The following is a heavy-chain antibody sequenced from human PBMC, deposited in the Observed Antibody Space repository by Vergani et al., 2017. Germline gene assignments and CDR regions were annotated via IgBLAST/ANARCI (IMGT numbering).Heavy chain of an antibody. J-gene: IGHJ4*02. CDR2: MDNSGST. D-gene: IGHD2-15*01. CDR1: GDSVISTDYH. V-gene: IGHV4-39*01. Sequence: QVQLQESGPGLVKPSETLSLTCTVSGDSVISTDYHWGWIRQPPGKGLEWFGSMDNSGSTSYNPSLGSRISISFETPKNQFSLRLTSVPAADTAVYYCASKRGACRAAYCHSYDFWGPGTLVGVSS. CDR3: ASKRGACRAAYCHSYDF.